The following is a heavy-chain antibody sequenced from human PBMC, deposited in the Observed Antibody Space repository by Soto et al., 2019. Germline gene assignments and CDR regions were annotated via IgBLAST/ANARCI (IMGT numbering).Heavy chain of an antibody. CDR2: IYWDDDK. CDR1: GLSLSTIGEG. J-gene: IGHJ6*02. D-gene: IGHD2-21*02. CDR3: VQSRCGGDCLQSYSSHSYYGLDV. V-gene: IGHV2-5*02. Sequence: QITLKESGPTLVKPTQTLTLTCTFSGLSLSTIGEGVGWIRQPPGKALEWLALIYWDDDKRYSPSLKSRLTITKYTSKNQVVLTMTTMEPVDTATYYCVQSRCGGDCLQSYSSHSYYGLDVWGQGTTVTVSS.